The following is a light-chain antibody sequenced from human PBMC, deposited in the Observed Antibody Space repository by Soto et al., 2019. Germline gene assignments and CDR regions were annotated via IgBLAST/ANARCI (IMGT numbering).Light chain of an antibody. CDR2: DAS. Sequence: EIVFKQSPDTLSLSPGERATLSCRASQRVSSSLAWYQQKPGQAPRLLIYDASNRATGIPARFSGIGSGTDFTLTISSLEPEDFAVYYCQQRRDFFQVTFGPGTRVDI. CDR3: QQRRDFFQVT. CDR1: QRVSSS. V-gene: IGKV3-11*01. J-gene: IGKJ3*01.